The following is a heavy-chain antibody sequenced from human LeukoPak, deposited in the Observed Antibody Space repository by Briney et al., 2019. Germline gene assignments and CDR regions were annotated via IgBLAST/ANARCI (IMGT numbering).Heavy chain of an antibody. CDR3: AKEQLLAEYYFDY. CDR1: GFTFSSYG. CDR2: ISYDGSNK. V-gene: IGHV3-30*18. D-gene: IGHD2-2*01. J-gene: IGHJ4*02. Sequence: GWSLRLSCAASGFTFSSYGMHWVRQAPGKGLEWVAVISYDGSNKYYADSVKGRFTISRDNSKNTLYLQMNSLRAEDTAVYYCAKEQLLAEYYFDYWGQGTLVTVSS.